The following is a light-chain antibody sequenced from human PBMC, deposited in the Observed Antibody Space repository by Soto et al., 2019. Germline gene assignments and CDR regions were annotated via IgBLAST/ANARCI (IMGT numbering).Light chain of an antibody. Sequence: QSALTQPASVSGSPGQSITISCTGTSSDIGGYNYVSWYQQHPGKAPKLMIYEVSNRPSGVSNRFSGSKSGNTASLTISGLQAEDGADYYCTSYTSSSTNYVFGTGTKLTVL. CDR1: SSDIGGYNY. CDR2: EVS. CDR3: TSYTSSSTNYV. J-gene: IGLJ1*01. V-gene: IGLV2-14*01.